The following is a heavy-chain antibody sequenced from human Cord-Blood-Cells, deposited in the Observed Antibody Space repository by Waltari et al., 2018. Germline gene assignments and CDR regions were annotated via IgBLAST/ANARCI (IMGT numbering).Heavy chain of an antibody. CDR3: ARDDGYCTNGVCYTDY. V-gene: IGHV3-30*04. D-gene: IGHD2-8*01. Sequence: QVQLVESGGGVVQPGRSLIVSCAASGFTFSSYAMNWVRQAPGKGREWVAVISYDGSNKYYADSVKGRFTISRDNSKNTLYVQMNSRRAEDTAVYYCARDDGYCTNGVCYTDYWGQGTLVTVSS. CDR2: ISYDGSNK. CDR1: GFTFSSYA. J-gene: IGHJ4*02.